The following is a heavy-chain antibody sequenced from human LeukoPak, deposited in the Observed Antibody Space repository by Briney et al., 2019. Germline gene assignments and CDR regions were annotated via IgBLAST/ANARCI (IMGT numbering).Heavy chain of an antibody. J-gene: IGHJ6*03. Sequence: SVKVSCKASGGTFSSYAISWVRQAPGQGLEWMGGIIPIFGTANYAQKFQGRVTITADESTSTAYMELSSLRSEDTAVYYCTRKVPSGSYSYYYYYMDVWGKGTTVTVSS. CDR2: IIPIFGTA. CDR3: TRKVPSGSYSYYYYYMDV. V-gene: IGHV1-69*13. CDR1: GGTFSSYA. D-gene: IGHD1-26*01.